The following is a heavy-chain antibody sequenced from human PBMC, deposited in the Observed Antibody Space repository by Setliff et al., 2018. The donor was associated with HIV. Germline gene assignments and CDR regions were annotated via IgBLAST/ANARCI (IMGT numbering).Heavy chain of an antibody. J-gene: IGHJ4*02. CDR2: INGDRTTK. CDR1: GFTFSSYW. CDR3: HSGYDTEEQSYFDY. D-gene: IGHD5-12*01. V-gene: IGHV3-74*01. Sequence: PGGSLRLSCAASGFTFSSYWMHWVRQVPGKGLTWVSRINGDRTTKRYSESVQGRFIISRDNAKNTMYLQMNSLRAEDMGVYYCHSGYDTEEQSYFDYWGQGTLVTVSS.